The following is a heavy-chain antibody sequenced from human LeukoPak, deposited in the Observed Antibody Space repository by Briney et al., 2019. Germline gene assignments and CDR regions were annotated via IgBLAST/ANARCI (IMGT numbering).Heavy chain of an antibody. Sequence: SSQTLSLTCTVSGGSISSGDYHWSWIRQPPGKGLGWIGYIYYSGSTYYNPSLKSRVTISVDTSKNQFSLKLSSVTAADTAVYYCARVHRGYNFWSGPGGHYFDYWGQGTLVTVSS. CDR1: GGSISSGDYH. J-gene: IGHJ4*02. V-gene: IGHV4-30-4*08. D-gene: IGHD3-3*01. CDR3: ARVHRGYNFWSGPGGHYFDY. CDR2: IYYSGST.